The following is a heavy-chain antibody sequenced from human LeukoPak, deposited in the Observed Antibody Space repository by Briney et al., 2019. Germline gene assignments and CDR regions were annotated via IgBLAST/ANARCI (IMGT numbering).Heavy chain of an antibody. CDR2: IYYSGST. CDR1: GGSISSGGYY. V-gene: IGHV4-31*03. Sequence: SETLSLTCTVSGGSISSGGYYWSWIRQHPGKGLEWIGYIYYSGSTYYNPSLKSRVTISVDTSKNQFSLKPSSVTAADTAVYYCAVAYYDSSGYYRDAFDIWGQGTMVTVSS. J-gene: IGHJ3*02. CDR3: AVAYYDSSGYYRDAFDI. D-gene: IGHD3-22*01.